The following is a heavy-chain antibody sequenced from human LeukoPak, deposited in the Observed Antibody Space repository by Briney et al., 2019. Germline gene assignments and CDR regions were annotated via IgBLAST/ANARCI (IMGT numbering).Heavy chain of an antibody. CDR2: ISGSGGSG. CDR3: ARTYYDFWSGYSDY. CDR1: GFTFSNYA. D-gene: IGHD3-3*01. J-gene: IGHJ4*02. Sequence: GGSLRLSCAASGFTFSNYAMSWVRQAPGKGLEWVSAISGSGGSGYYADSVKGRFTISRDNAKNSLYLQMNSLRAEDTAVYYCARTYYDFWSGYSDYWGQGTLVTVSS. V-gene: IGHV3-23*01.